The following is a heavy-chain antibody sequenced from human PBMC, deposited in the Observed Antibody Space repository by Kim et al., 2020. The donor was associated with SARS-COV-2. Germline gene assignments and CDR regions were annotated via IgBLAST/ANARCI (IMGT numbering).Heavy chain of an antibody. CDR2: IYPGDSDT. CDR3: ARRPYYYDSSGYYYRYFDL. Sequence: GESLKISCKGSGYSFTSYWIGWVRQMPGKGLEWMGIIYPGDSDTRYGPSFQGQVTISADKSISTAYLQWSSLKASDTAMYYCARRPYYYDSSGYYYRYFDLWGRGTLVTVSS. V-gene: IGHV5-51*01. CDR1: GYSFTSYW. D-gene: IGHD3-22*01. J-gene: IGHJ2*01.